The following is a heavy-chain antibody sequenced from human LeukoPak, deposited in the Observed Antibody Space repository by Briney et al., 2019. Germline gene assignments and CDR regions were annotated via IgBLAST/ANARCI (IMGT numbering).Heavy chain of an antibody. D-gene: IGHD3-22*01. CDR2: IKQDGSEK. V-gene: IGHV3-7*01. J-gene: IGHJ4*02. Sequence: GGSLRLSCAASGFTLSSYWMSWVRQAPGKGLEWVANIKQDGSEKYYVDSVKGRFTISRDNAKNSLYLQMNSLRAEDTAVYYCARRAGDYYDSSGYYFFDYWGQGTLVTVSS. CDR3: ARRAGDYYDSSGYYFFDY. CDR1: GFTLSSYW.